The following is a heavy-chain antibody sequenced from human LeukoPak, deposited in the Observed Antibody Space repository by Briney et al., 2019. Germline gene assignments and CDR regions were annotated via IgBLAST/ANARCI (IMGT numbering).Heavy chain of an antibody. D-gene: IGHD3-16*01. CDR2: ISYDGSNK. V-gene: IGHV3-30-3*01. Sequence: GGSLRLSCAASGFTFSSYAMHWVRQAPGKGLEWVAVISYDGSNKYYADSVKGRFTISRDNSKNTLYLQMNSLRAEDTAVYYCAKDMTFDPWGQGTLVTVSS. J-gene: IGHJ5*02. CDR3: AKDMTFDP. CDR1: GFTFSSYA.